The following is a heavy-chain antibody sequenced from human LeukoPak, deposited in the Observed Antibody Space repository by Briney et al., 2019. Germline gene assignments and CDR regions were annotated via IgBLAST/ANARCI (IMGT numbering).Heavy chain of an antibody. V-gene: IGHV4-59*08. J-gene: IGHJ4*02. Sequence: PSETLSLTCTVSGGSISSYYWSWIRQPPGKGLEWIGYIYYSGSTNYNPSLKSRVTISVDTSKNQFSLKLSSVTAADTAVYYCARLGIAAAGFDYWGQGTLVTVSS. D-gene: IGHD6-13*01. CDR1: GGSISSYY. CDR2: IYYSGST. CDR3: ARLGIAAAGFDY.